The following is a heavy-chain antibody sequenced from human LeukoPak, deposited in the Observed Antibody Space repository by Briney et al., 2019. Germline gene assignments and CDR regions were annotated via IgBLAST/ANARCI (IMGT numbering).Heavy chain of an antibody. D-gene: IGHD3-22*01. CDR3: ARDTCSGYYPCFYFDY. CDR1: GFTVSSNY. Sequence: GGSLRLSCAASGFTVSSNYMSWVRQAPGKGLEWVSVIHSGGSTYYADSVKGRFTISRDNSKNTLYLQMNSLRAEDTAVYYCARDTCSGYYPCFYFDYWGQGTLVTVSS. J-gene: IGHJ4*02. CDR2: IHSGGST. V-gene: IGHV3-53*01.